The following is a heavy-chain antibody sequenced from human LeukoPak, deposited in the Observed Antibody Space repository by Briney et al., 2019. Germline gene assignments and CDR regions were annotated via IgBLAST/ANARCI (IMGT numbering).Heavy chain of an antibody. V-gene: IGHV7-4-1*02. Sequence: ASVKVSCKASGYIFINFAMNWVRQAPGQGLEWMGWIDTNTGIPTYAQGFTGRFVFSLDTSVSTVYLQITSLQAEDAAVYYCARDPGSQRVNRLARRGDYWGQGTLVTVSS. CDR3: ARDPGSQRVNRLARRGDY. J-gene: IGHJ4*02. D-gene: IGHD1-14*01. CDR2: IDTNTGIP. CDR1: GYIFINFA.